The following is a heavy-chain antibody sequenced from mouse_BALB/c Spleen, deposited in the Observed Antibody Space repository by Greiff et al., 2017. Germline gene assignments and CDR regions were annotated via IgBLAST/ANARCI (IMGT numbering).Heavy chain of an antibody. CDR2: ISSDGSN. J-gene: IGHJ4*01. V-gene: IGHV3-6*02. CDR3: ARGNSDAMDY. Sequence: VQLKESGPGLVKPSQSLSLTCSVTGYSITSGYYWNWIRQFPGNKLEWMGYISSDGSNNYNPSLKNRISITRDTSKNQFFLKLNSVTTEDTATYYCARGNSDAMDYWGQGTSVTVSS. CDR1: GYSITSGYY. D-gene: IGHD2-1*01.